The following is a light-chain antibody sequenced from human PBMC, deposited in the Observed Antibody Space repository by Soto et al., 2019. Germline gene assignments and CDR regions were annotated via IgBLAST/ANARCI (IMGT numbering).Light chain of an antibody. Sequence: LMTQYPLTLPVTPGEPASISCRSSQSLLHSNGYNYLDWYLQKPGQSPQLLIYLGSNRASGVPDRFSGSGSGTDFTLKISRVEAEDVGVYYCMQALQTLWTFGQGSKVDIK. J-gene: IGKJ1*01. CDR1: QSLLHSNGYNY. CDR2: LGS. V-gene: IGKV2-28*01. CDR3: MQALQTLWT.